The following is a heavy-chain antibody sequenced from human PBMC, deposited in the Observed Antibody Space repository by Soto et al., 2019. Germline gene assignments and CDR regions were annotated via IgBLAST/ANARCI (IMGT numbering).Heavy chain of an antibody. CDR3: ASLVGAANFDY. Sequence: PGGSLRLSCAASGFTFSSYAMHWVRQAPGKGLEWVAVISYDGSNKYYADSVKGRFTISRDNSKNTLYLQMNSLRAEDTAVYYCASLVGAANFDYWGQGTLVTVSS. CDR1: GFTFSSYA. D-gene: IGHD1-26*01. CDR2: ISYDGSNK. V-gene: IGHV3-30-3*01. J-gene: IGHJ4*02.